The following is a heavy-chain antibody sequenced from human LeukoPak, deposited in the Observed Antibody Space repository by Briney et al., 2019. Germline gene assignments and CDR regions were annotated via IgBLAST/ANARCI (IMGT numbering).Heavy chain of an antibody. J-gene: IGHJ6*03. V-gene: IGHV4-59*01. D-gene: IGHD1-1*01. Sequence: KPSETLSLTCTVSGGSISSYYWSWIRQPPGKGLEWVGYVYYSGSTNYSPSLKSRVTISLDTSKSQFSLKLSSVTAADTAVYYCARAVQLERPPPLIGYYYMDVWGKGTTVTVSS. CDR1: GGSISSYY. CDR3: ARAVQLERPPPLIGYYYMDV. CDR2: VYYSGST.